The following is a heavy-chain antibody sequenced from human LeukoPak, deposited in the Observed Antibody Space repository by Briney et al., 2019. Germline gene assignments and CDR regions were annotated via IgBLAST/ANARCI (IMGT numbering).Heavy chain of an antibody. V-gene: IGHV1-69*05. CDR3: ARVSEMATYPQYNWFDP. Sequence: ASVKVSCKASGGTFSSYAISWVRQAPGQGLEWMGRIIPIFGTANYAQKFQGRVTITTDESTSTAYMELSSLRSEDTAVYYCARVSEMATYPQYNWFDPWGQGTLVTVSS. J-gene: IGHJ5*02. CDR2: IIPIFGTA. D-gene: IGHD5-24*01. CDR1: GGTFSSYA.